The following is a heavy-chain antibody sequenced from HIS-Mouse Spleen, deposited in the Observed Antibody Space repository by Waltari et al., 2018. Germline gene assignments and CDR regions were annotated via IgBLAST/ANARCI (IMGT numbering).Heavy chain of an antibody. CDR1: GFSFSSYG. CDR3: AKDRGSQFDY. CDR2: ISYDGSNK. D-gene: IGHD1-26*01. V-gene: IGHV3-30*18. Sequence: QVQLVESGCGVVQPGRSLRVSFAASGFSFSSYGMHWVRQAPGKGLECVAVISYDGSNKYYADSVKGRFTISRDNSKNTLYLQMNSLRAEDTAVYYCAKDRGSQFDYWGQGTLVTVSS. J-gene: IGHJ4*02.